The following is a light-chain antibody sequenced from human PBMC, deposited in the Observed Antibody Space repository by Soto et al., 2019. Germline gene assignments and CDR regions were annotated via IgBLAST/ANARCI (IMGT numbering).Light chain of an antibody. CDR1: QGISNW. CDR2: AAS. Sequence: DIQMTQSPASVSSSVGERVSITCRASQGISNWLAWYQQKPGRAPKLLIYAASSLQSGVPSRFSGSGSGTDFTLTISCLQSEDFATYYCQQYYSYPWTFGQGTKVDIK. CDR3: QQYYSYPWT. J-gene: IGKJ1*01. V-gene: IGKV1-12*01.